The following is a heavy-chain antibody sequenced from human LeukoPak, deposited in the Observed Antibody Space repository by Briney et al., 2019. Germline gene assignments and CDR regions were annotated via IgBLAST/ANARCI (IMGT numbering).Heavy chain of an antibody. CDR3: ARESYSGGSIDY. V-gene: IGHV3-74*01. D-gene: IGHD6-19*01. CDR1: GFTFSNYW. J-gene: IGHJ4*02. CDR2: INSGGSST. Sequence: PGGSLRLSCAASGFTFSNYWMHWVRHAPGKGLVWVSRINSGGSSTIYADSVKGRSTISRDNAKNTLYLQMNSLRAEDTAVYYCARESYSGGSIDYWGQGTLVTVSS.